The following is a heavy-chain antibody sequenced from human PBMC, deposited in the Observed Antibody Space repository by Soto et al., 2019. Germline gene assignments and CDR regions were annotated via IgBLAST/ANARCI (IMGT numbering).Heavy chain of an antibody. J-gene: IGHJ4*02. Sequence: GGSLRLCCSASGFTFSSYDMHWVRQGTGKGLEWVSAIGTTGDTYYAGSVKGRFTISRENAKNSLYLQMNSLRAGDTAIYFCARAIGPTLFDYWGQGTLVTVSS. CDR2: IGTTGDT. CDR1: GFTFSSYD. CDR3: ARAIGPTLFDY. D-gene: IGHD3-22*01. V-gene: IGHV3-13*04.